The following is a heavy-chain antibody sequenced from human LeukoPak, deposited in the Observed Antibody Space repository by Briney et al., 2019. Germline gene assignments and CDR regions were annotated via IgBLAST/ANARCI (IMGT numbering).Heavy chain of an antibody. CDR3: AAESHRYYYDSSGYQLLDI. CDR1: GFTFTSSA. V-gene: IGHV1-58*02. D-gene: IGHD3-22*01. J-gene: IGHJ3*02. Sequence: SVKVSCKASGFTFTSSAMQWVRQARGQRLEWIGWIVVGSGNTNYAQKFQERVTITRDMSTSTAYMELSSLRSEDTAVYYCAAESHRYYYDSSGYQLLDIWGQGTMVTVSS. CDR2: IVVGSGNT.